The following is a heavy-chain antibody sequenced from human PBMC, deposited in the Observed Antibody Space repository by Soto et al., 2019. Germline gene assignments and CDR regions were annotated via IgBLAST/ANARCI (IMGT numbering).Heavy chain of an antibody. Sequence: SETLSLTCTVSGGSVSSGRYYWSWIRQHPGKGLEWIGYIYYSGSTYYTPSLKSRVTISVDTSKNQFSLKLSSVTAADTAVYYCARGNAVVPAAITTFNDHYMDVWGKGTTVTVSS. CDR2: IYYSGST. CDR1: GGSVSSGRYY. CDR3: ARGNAVVPAAITTFNDHYMDV. J-gene: IGHJ6*03. V-gene: IGHV4-31*03. D-gene: IGHD2-2*01.